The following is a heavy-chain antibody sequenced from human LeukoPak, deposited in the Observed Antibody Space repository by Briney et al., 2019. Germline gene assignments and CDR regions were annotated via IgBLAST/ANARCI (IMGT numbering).Heavy chain of an antibody. D-gene: IGHD3-22*01. V-gene: IGHV1-18*01. Sequence: ASVKVSCKASGYTFTSYGISWVRQAPGQGLEWMGWISAYNGNTNYAQKLQGRVTMTTDTSTSTAYMELRSLRSDDTAVYYCASGLLYSGYYHEYFQHWGQGTLVTVSS. CDR3: ASGLLYSGYYHEYFQH. CDR1: GYTFTSYG. J-gene: IGHJ1*01. CDR2: ISAYNGNT.